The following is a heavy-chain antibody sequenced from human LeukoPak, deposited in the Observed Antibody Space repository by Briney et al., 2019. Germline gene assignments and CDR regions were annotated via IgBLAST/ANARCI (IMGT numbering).Heavy chain of an antibody. CDR3: ARPKRSSGEIDY. Sequence: SETLSLTCTVSGGSISSSNYYWRWIRQPPGKGLEWIGSIYYSGSTYYNPSLKSRVTISVDTSKNQFSLKLSSVTAADTAVYFCARPKRSSGEIDYWGQGTLVTVSS. CDR2: IYYSGST. D-gene: IGHD3-10*01. V-gene: IGHV4-39*01. J-gene: IGHJ4*02. CDR1: GGSISSSNYY.